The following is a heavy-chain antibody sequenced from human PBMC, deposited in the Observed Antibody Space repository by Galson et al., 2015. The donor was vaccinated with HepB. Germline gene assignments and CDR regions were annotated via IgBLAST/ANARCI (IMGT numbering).Heavy chain of an antibody. V-gene: IGHV3-23*01. CDR1: GFTFSSYA. CDR3: AKNDDFWSGYYMDYYGMDV. D-gene: IGHD3-3*01. J-gene: IGHJ6*02. Sequence: SLRLSCAASGFTFSSYAMSWVRQAPGKGLEWVSAISGSGGSTYYADSVKGRFTISRDNSKNTLYLQMNSLRAEDTAVYYCAKNDDFWSGYYMDYYGMDVWGQGTTVTASS. CDR2: ISGSGGST.